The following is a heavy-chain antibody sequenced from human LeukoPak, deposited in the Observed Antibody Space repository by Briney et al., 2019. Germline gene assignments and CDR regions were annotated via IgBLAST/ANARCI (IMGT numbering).Heavy chain of an antibody. J-gene: IGHJ5*02. CDR2: INHSGST. CDR3: ARDLPRRYCSSTSCYT. V-gene: IGHV4-34*01. Sequence: SATLSLTCAVCGGSFSGYYWSWLRQPPGKRLEWIGEINHSGSTNYNPSLKSRVTISVDTSKNQFSLKLSSVTAADTAVYYCARDLPRRYCSSTSCYTWGQGTLVTVSS. D-gene: IGHD2-2*02. CDR1: GGSFSGYY.